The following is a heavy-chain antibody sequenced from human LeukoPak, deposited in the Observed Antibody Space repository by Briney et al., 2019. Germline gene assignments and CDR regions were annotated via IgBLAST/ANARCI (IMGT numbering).Heavy chain of an antibody. CDR3: ARGGGYASPIGY. J-gene: IGHJ4*02. Sequence: PSETLSLTCTLSGCSISTYYWSWIRQPPGKGLEWIGYIYHSGSTNYNPSLKSRVSRAEDKSKNQFSLKLSSATAADAAVYYCARGGGYASPIGYWGQGALVTVSS. CDR1: GCSISTYY. D-gene: IGHD5-12*01. V-gene: IGHV4-59*01. CDR2: IYHSGST.